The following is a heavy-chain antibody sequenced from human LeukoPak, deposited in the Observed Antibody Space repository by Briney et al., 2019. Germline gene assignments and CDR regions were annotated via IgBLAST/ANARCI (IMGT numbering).Heavy chain of an antibody. D-gene: IGHD6-19*01. V-gene: IGHV1-69*04. CDR2: IIPILGIA. CDR1: GGTFSSYA. CDR3: ARTHSSGWPNYFDY. Sequence: SVKVSCKASGGTFSSYAISWVRQAPGQGLEWMGRIIPILGIANYAQKFQGRVTITADKSTSTAYMELSSLRSEGTAVYYCARTHSSGWPNYFDYWGQGTLVTVSS. J-gene: IGHJ4*02.